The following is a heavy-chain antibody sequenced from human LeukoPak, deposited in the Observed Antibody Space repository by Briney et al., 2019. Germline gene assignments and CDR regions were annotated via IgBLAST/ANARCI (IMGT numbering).Heavy chain of an antibody. D-gene: IGHD3-22*01. Sequence: HTGGSLRLSCAASGFTVSSNYMSWVRQAPGKGLEWVSVIYSGGSTYYADSVKGRFTISRDNSKNTLYLQMNSLRAEDTAVYYCATEIYYYDSSGYYHYYFDYWGQGTLVPVSS. CDR3: ATEIYYYDSSGYYHYYFDY. V-gene: IGHV3-53*01. CDR1: GFTVSSNY. CDR2: IYSGGST. J-gene: IGHJ4*02.